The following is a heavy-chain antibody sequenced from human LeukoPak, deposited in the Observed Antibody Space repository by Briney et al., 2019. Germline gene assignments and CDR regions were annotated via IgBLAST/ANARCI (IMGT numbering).Heavy chain of an antibody. CDR1: GYTFTGYY. D-gene: IGHD3-9*01. CDR2: INPDSGGT. Sequence: ASVKVSCKTSGYTFTGYYMHWVRQAPGQGLEWMGWINPDSGGTNSAQRFQGRVSMTRDTSISTAYMELSTVTSDDTAVYFCARVHATGYFSLDLGYWGQGTLVTVSS. V-gene: IGHV1-2*02. CDR3: ARVHATGYFSLDLGY. J-gene: IGHJ4*02.